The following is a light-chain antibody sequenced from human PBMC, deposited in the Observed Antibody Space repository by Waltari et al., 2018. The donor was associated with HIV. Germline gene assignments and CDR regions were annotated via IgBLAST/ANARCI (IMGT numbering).Light chain of an antibody. CDR3: CSCPRSGIRYV. CDR1: SSNVGSDDL. J-gene: IGLJ1*01. CDR2: EVT. Sequence: QSALTQPASVSASPGQSITISCTGTSSNVGSDDLVSWYQQHPGEAPKLIIYEVTKRPSGVSNRFSGSKSGNTASLTISGLQVEDEADYYCCSCPRSGIRYVFGTGTKVTVL. V-gene: IGLV2-23*02.